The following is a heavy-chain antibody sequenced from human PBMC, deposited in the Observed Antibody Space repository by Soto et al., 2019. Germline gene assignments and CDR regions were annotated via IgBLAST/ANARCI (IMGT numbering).Heavy chain of an antibody. CDR2: IYYSGST. J-gene: IGHJ4*02. CDR3: ARHRDIVVVPAAIDY. CDR1: GGSISSSSYY. Sequence: WETLSLTCTVSGGSISSSSYYWGWIRQPPGKGLEWIGSIYYSGSTYYNPSLKSRVTISVDTSKNQFSLKLSSVTAADTAVYYCARHRDIVVVPAAIDYWGQGTLVTVSS. D-gene: IGHD2-2*01. V-gene: IGHV4-39*01.